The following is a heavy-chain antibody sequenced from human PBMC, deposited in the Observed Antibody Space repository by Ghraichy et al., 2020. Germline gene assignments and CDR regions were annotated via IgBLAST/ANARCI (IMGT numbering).Heavy chain of an antibody. CDR3: ARDYDFWSGYDY. V-gene: IGHV3-64*01. CDR2: ISSNGGST. CDR1: GFTFSSYA. D-gene: IGHD3-3*01. Sequence: GGSLRLSCAASGFTFSSYAMHWVHQAPGKGLEYVSAISSNGGSTYYANSVKGRFTISRDNSKNTLYLQMGSLRAEDMAVYYCARDYDFWSGYDYWGQGTLVTVSS. J-gene: IGHJ4*02.